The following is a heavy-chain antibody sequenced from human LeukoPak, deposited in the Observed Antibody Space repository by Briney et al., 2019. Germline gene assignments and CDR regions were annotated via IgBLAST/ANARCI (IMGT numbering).Heavy chain of an antibody. CDR3: AGESRPNYYDSSGYRFDY. J-gene: IGHJ4*02. CDR2: IIPIFGIA. CDR1: GGTFSSYA. Sequence: SVKVSRKASGGTFSSYAISWVRQAPGQGHEWMGRIIPIFGIANYAQKFQGRVTITADKSTSTAYMELSSLRSEDTAVYYCAGESRPNYYDSSGYRFDYWGQGTLVTVSS. V-gene: IGHV1-69*04. D-gene: IGHD3-22*01.